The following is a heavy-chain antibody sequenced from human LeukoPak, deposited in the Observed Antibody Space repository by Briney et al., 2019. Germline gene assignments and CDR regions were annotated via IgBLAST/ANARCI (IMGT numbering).Heavy chain of an antibody. CDR3: ARVNSIGLSLVY. Sequence: SETLSLTCTVSGGSMSSSNYYWGWIRQPPGKGLESTGSIYYSGSTYYNPSLKSRVTISLDTAKNQFSLKLTSVTAADTAVYYCARVNSIGLSLVYWGQGTLVTVSS. V-gene: IGHV4-39*07. CDR2: IYYSGST. J-gene: IGHJ4*02. CDR1: GGSMSSSNYY. D-gene: IGHD2/OR15-2a*01.